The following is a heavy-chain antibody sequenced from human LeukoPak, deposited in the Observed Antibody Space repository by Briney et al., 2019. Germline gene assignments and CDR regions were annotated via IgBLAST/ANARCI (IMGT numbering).Heavy chain of an antibody. CDR2: IYYSGST. Sequence: PSETLSLTCTVSGGSISSYYWSWIRQPPGKGLEWIGYIYYSGSTNYNPSLKSRVTISVDTSKNQFSLKLSTVTAADTAVYYCARFIAAAGPVYWGQGTLVAVSS. D-gene: IGHD6-13*01. V-gene: IGHV4-59*12. J-gene: IGHJ4*02. CDR1: GGSISSYY. CDR3: ARFIAAAGPVY.